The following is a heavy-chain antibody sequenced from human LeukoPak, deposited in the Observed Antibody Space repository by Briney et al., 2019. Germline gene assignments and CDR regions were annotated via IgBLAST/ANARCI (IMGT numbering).Heavy chain of an antibody. CDR1: GGSVRSYC. Sequence: SETLSLTCTVAGGSVRSYCWTWMRQPPGKELEWLGYIYYTNTTNYNPSLKSRLTISVDTSKDHFSLNLSSVTAADTAVYYCAREVTGTSGSFDYWGQGALVRVFS. CDR2: IYYTNTT. CDR3: AREVTGTSGSFDY. J-gene: IGHJ4*02. D-gene: IGHD6-19*01. V-gene: IGHV4-59*02.